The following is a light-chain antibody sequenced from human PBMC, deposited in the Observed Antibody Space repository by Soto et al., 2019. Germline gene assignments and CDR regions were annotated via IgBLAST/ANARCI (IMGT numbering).Light chain of an antibody. CDR1: SSDVGSYNL. Sequence: SAVTQPASVSGSPGQSITISCTGTSSDVGSYNLVSWYQQHPGKAPKLMIYEVSERPSGVSNRFSGSKSGNTASLTISGLQAEDEADYYCCSYAGSSTFLYVFGTGTKVTVL. J-gene: IGLJ1*01. CDR3: CSYAGSSTFLYV. CDR2: EVS. V-gene: IGLV2-23*02.